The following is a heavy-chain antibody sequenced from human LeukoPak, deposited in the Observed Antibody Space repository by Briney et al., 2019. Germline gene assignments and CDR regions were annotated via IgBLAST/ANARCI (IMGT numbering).Heavy chain of an antibody. Sequence: SGTLSLTCTVSGGSVNSTNWWSWVRQPPGKGLEWIGECYPSGRTNYNPSLKSRVSISVDRSKNQFSLKLSSVTAADTAVYYCAREQGYCSSTSCSFDYWGQGTLVTVSS. V-gene: IGHV4-4*02. CDR3: AREQGYCSSTSCSFDY. CDR2: CYPSGRT. CDR1: GGSVNSTNW. J-gene: IGHJ4*02. D-gene: IGHD2-2*01.